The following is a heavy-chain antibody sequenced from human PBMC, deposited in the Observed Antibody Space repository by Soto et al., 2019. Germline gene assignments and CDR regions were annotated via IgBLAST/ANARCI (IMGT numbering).Heavy chain of an antibody. D-gene: IGHD4-17*01. CDR3: ARGWMTTVTHNWFDP. Sequence: ASVKVSCKASGYTFTSYAMHWVCQAPGQRLEWMGWINAGNGNTKYSQKFQGRVTITRDTSASTAYMELSSLRSEDTAVYYCARGWMTTVTHNWFDPWGQGTLVTVSS. CDR1: GYTFTSYA. CDR2: INAGNGNT. V-gene: IGHV1-3*01. J-gene: IGHJ5*02.